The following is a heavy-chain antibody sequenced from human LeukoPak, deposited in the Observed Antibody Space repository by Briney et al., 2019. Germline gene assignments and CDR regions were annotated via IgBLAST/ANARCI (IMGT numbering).Heavy chain of an antibody. V-gene: IGHV3-23*01. Sequence: GGSLRLSCAASGFTFSSYAMSWVRQAPGKGLEWVSAISGSGGSTYYADSVKGRFSISRDNSKNTLYLQMNSLRAEDTAVYYCAKDLKGTSGYFDYWGQGTLVTVSS. J-gene: IGHJ4*02. CDR1: GFTFSSYA. CDR3: AKDLKGTSGYFDY. D-gene: IGHD3-10*01. CDR2: ISGSGGST.